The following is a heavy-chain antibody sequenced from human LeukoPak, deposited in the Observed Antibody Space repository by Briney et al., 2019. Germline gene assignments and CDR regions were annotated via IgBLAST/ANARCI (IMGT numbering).Heavy chain of an antibody. CDR3: ARVWRERLNAFDI. CDR1: GYTFTDNV. Sequence: VASVKVSCKTSGYTFTDNVISWVRQAPGQGLEWMGWINPNSGGTNYAQKFQGKVTMTRDTSISTAYMELSRLRSDDTAVYYCARVWRERLNAFDIWGQGTMVTVSS. CDR2: INPNSGGT. D-gene: IGHD1-26*01. V-gene: IGHV1-2*02. J-gene: IGHJ3*02.